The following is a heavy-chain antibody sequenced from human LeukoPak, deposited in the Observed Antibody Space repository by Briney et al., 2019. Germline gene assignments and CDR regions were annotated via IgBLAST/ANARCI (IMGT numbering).Heavy chain of an antibody. V-gene: IGHV3-11*01. D-gene: IGHD1-7*01. CDR1: RFTFSDYY. J-gene: IGHJ4*02. CDR3: AREHVIGTTGIDY. Sequence: GGSLRLSCAASRFTFSDYYMSWIRQAPGKGLEWVSYISSSGSTIYYADSVRGRFTISRDNAKNSLYLQMNSLRAEDTAVYYCAREHVIGTTGIDYWGQGTLVTVSS. CDR2: ISSSGSTI.